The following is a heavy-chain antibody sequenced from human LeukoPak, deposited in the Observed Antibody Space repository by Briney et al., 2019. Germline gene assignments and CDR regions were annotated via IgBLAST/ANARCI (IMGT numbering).Heavy chain of an antibody. J-gene: IGHJ4*02. CDR1: GFTFSAYG. D-gene: IGHD2-2*01. CDR3: AKVRVTYCVTTTCYGDFDF. V-gene: IGHV3-33*06. Sequence: PGGSLRLSCAASGFTFSAYGMHWVRQAPGEGLEWVAIIWYDGGNKYYADSVKGRFTISRDDSKNTLHLQMNNLRAEDAAVYYCAKVRVTYCVTTTCYGDFDFWGQVTLVTVAS. CDR2: IWYDGGNK.